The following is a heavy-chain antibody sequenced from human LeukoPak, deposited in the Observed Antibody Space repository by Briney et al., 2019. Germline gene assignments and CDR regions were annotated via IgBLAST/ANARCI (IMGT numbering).Heavy chain of an antibody. Sequence: GGSLRLSCAASGCTFSSYGMHWVRQAPGKGLEGVSAMSDSGDSTYYADSVKGRFTLPRDNSKNTLYLQRNSLRAAATAVYYCARTAASLLWFGAHWFDPWGQGTLVTVSS. D-gene: IGHD3-10*01. CDR1: GCTFSSYG. V-gene: IGHV3-23*01. J-gene: IGHJ5*02. CDR2: MSDSGDST. CDR3: ARTAASLLWFGAHWFDP.